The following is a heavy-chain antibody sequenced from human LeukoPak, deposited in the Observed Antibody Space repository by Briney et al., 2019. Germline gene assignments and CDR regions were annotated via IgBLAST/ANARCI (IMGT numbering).Heavy chain of an antibody. V-gene: IGHV3-7*03. CDR2: INTDGSEK. Sequence: GGSLRLSCAASGFTFSSYGVHWVRQAPGKGPEWVASINTDGSEKHYVGSVRGRFTISRDNAKNTLHLQMNSLRTEDTALYYCAREAYWGQGILVAVSS. CDR3: AREAY. J-gene: IGHJ4*02. CDR1: GFTFSSYG.